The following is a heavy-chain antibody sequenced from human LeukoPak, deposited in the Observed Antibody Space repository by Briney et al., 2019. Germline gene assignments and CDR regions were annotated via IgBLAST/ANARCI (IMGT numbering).Heavy chain of an antibody. CDR1: GGSISSYY. CDR3: ARGDYGDSDY. D-gene: IGHD4-17*01. J-gene: IGHJ4*02. CDR2: IYYSGST. V-gene: IGHV4-59*01. Sequence: SETLSLTCTVSGGSISSYYWSWIRQPPGKGLEWIGYIYYSGSTNYNPSLKSRVIISVHTSKNQFSLKLSSVTAADTAVYYCARGDYGDSDYWGQGILVTVSS.